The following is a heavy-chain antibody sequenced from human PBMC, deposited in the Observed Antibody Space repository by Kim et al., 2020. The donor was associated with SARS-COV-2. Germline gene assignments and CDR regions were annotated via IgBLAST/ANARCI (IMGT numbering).Heavy chain of an antibody. CDR3: ARVAIAGRRFFDY. V-gene: IGHV1-46*01. Sequence: AQKFQGRVTMTRDTSTSTVYMELSSLRSEDTAVYYCARVAIAGRRFFDYWGQGTLVTVSS. D-gene: IGHD6-6*01. J-gene: IGHJ4*02.